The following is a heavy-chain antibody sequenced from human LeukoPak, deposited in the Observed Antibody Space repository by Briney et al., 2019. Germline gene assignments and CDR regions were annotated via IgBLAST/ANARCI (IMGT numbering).Heavy chain of an antibody. CDR1: GFIFSSYA. CDR2: ISYDGSNK. D-gene: IGHD3-22*01. J-gene: IGHJ4*02. V-gene: IGHV3-30-3*01. CDR3: ARGSYYDSSGYSGY. Sequence: GGSLRLSCAASGFIFSSYAMHWVRQAPGKGLEWVAVISYDGSNKYYADSVKGRFTISRDNSKNTLYLQMNSLRAEDTAVYYCARGSYYDSSGYSGYWGQGTLVTVSS.